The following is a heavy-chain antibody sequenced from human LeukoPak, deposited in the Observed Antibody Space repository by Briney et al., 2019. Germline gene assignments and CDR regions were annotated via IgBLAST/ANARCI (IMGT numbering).Heavy chain of an antibody. Sequence: GGSLRLSCAASGFTFSDYYMSWIRQAPGKGLEWVSYISSSGSTIYYADPVKGRFTISRDNAKNSLYLQMNSLRAEDTAVYYCARVWCCSSWEFDYWGQGTLVTVSS. J-gene: IGHJ4*02. V-gene: IGHV3-11*01. CDR2: ISSSGSTI. D-gene: IGHD6-13*01. CDR3: ARVWCCSSWEFDY. CDR1: GFTFSDYY.